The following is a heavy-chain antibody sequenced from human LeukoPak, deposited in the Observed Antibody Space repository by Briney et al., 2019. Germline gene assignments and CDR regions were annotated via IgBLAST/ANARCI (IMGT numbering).Heavy chain of an antibody. D-gene: IGHD4-11*01. J-gene: IGHJ3*02. CDR1: GGSFSGYY. Sequence: SETLSLTCAVYGGSFSGYYWSWIRQPPGKGLEWIGEINHSGSTNYNPSLKSRVTISVDTSKNQFSLKLSSVTAADTAVYYCAREPRATVTPLAFDIWGQGTMVTVSS. V-gene: IGHV4-34*01. CDR2: INHSGST. CDR3: AREPRATVTPLAFDI.